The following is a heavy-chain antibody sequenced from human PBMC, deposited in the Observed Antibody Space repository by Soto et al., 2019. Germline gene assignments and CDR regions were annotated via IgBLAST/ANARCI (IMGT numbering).Heavy chain of an antibody. V-gene: IGHV4-59*01. J-gene: IGHJ4*02. Sequence: SETLSLTCTVSGDSISTFYWSWIRQPPGKGLEWIGCIYYTGSTNYNPSLKSRVTMSVDTSKKQFSLKLSSVTAADTAVYYCARQRGNYFDYWGQGTLVTVSS. CDR2: IYYTGST. CDR3: ARQRGNYFDY. D-gene: IGHD3-10*01. CDR1: GDSISTFY.